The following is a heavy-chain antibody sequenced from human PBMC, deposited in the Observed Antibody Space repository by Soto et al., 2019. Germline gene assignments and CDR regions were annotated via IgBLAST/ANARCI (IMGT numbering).Heavy chain of an antibody. Sequence: QVHLVESGGGLVKPGGSLRLACAASGFSFGDSCMSWVRQAPGKGLEWLSYISGGSSYTNYADSVKGRFTISRDNAKRSLYLEMNSLRADDTAVYYCAKTIVAASGYYFDHWGQGNVVTVSS. CDR3: AKTIVAASGYYFDH. CDR2: ISGGSSYT. D-gene: IGHD2-21*01. J-gene: IGHJ4*02. CDR1: GFSFGDSC. V-gene: IGHV3-11*06.